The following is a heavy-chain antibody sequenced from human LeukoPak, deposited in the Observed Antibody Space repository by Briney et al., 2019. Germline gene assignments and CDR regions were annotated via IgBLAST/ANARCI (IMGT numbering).Heavy chain of an antibody. CDR3: AKDSTSSSSWYLPGTFDY. CDR2: ISGSGGST. CDR1: GFTFSSYA. V-gene: IGHV3-23*01. D-gene: IGHD6-13*01. Sequence: PGGSLRLSCAASGFTFSSYAMSWVRQAPGKGVEWASAISGSGGSTYYADSVKGRFTISRDNSKNTLYLQMNSLRAEDTAVYCCAKDSTSSSSWYLPGTFDYWGQGTLVTVSS. J-gene: IGHJ4*02.